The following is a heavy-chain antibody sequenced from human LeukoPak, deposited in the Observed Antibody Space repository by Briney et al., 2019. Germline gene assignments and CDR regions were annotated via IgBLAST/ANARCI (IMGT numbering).Heavy chain of an antibody. CDR2: IFHSGTT. V-gene: IGHV4-30-2*01. Sequence: SQTLSLTCSVSGGSISSGGHYWSWIRQPPGKGLEWIVYIFHSGTTYYNPSLKSRVTISVDRSKNQFSLKLSSVTAADTAVYYCARCVWSGYYTSMHFDYWGQGTLVTVSS. CDR3: ARCVWSGYYTSMHFDY. CDR1: GGSISSGGHY. J-gene: IGHJ4*02. D-gene: IGHD3-3*01.